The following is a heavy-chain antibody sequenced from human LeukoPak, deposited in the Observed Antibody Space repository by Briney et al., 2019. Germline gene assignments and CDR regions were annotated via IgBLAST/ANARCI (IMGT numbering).Heavy chain of an antibody. CDR3: AGVVGGSYSMDV. CDR2: IYYSGST. J-gene: IGHJ6*03. V-gene: IGHV4-61*01. D-gene: IGHD1-26*01. Sequence: SETLSLTCTVSGGSVSSGSYYWSWIRQPPGKGLKWIGYIYYSGSTKYNPSLKSRVTISIDTSKNQFSLKLSSVTAADTAMYYCAGVVGGSYSMDVWGQGTTVTVSS. CDR1: GGSVSSGSYY.